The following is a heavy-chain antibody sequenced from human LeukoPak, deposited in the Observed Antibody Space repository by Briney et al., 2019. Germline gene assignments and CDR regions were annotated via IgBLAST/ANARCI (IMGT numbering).Heavy chain of an antibody. CDR1: GYTFTGYY. D-gene: IGHD2-2*02. Sequence: ASVKVSCKASGYTFTGYYMHWVRQAPGQGLEWMGWINPNSGGTNYAQKFQGRVTMTRDTSISTAYVELSRLRSDDTAVYYCASYRSLGYCSSTSCYRRDNWFDPWGQGTLATVSS. V-gene: IGHV1-2*02. J-gene: IGHJ5*02. CDR2: INPNSGGT. CDR3: ASYRSLGYCSSTSCYRRDNWFDP.